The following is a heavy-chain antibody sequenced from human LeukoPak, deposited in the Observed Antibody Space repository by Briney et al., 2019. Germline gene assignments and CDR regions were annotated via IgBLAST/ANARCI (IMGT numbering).Heavy chain of an antibody. V-gene: IGHV3-23*01. D-gene: IGHD5-12*01. CDR2: ISGSGGST. CDR3: ALIVATMGNFDY. J-gene: IGHJ4*02. Sequence: GGSLRLSCAASGFTFSSYAMSWVRQAPGKGLEWVSAISGSGGSTYYADSVKGRFTISRGNSKNTLYLQMNSLRAEDTAVYYCALIVATMGNFDYWGQGTLVTVSS. CDR1: GFTFSSYA.